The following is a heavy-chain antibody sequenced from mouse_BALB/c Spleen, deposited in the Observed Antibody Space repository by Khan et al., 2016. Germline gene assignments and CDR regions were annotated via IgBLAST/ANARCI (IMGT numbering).Heavy chain of an antibody. CDR1: GFDFSRYW. V-gene: IGHV4-1*02. Sequence: EVQRVETGGGLVQPGGSLKLSCAASGFDFSRYWMSWVRQAPGKGLEWIGEINPDSSTINYTPSLKDKFIISRDNAKNTLYLKMSKVRSEDTALNYWAKLGYYSTMDYWGQGTSVTVSS. CDR3: AKLGYYSTMDY. CDR2: INPDSSTI. J-gene: IGHJ4*01. D-gene: IGHD2-3*01.